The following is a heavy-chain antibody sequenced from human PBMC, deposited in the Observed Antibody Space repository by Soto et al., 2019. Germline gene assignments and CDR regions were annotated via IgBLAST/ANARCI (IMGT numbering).Heavy chain of an antibody. CDR1: GFTFSSYG. Sequence: QVQLVQSGGGVVQPGGSLRLSCAASGFTFSSYGMHWVRPAPGKELEWVAVIWYDGSKIYYADSVKGRFTISRDNYKSTLYLQMNSLRGENTAVYYCARPLEQHQLGFGMDVWGQGSPVTVSS. D-gene: IGHD6-13*01. J-gene: IGHJ6*01. V-gene: IGHV3-33*01. CDR2: IWYDGSKI. CDR3: ARPLEQHQLGFGMDV.